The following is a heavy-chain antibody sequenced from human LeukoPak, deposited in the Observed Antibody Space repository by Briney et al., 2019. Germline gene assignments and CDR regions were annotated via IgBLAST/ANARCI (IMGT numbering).Heavy chain of an antibody. V-gene: IGHV3-23*01. D-gene: IGHD3-10*01. CDR2: ISGSGGST. CDR3: AKDLEYYGSGPYHMDV. CDR1: GFTFSSYA. J-gene: IGHJ6*03. Sequence: PGGSLRLSCAASGFTFSSYAMSWVRQAPGKGLEWVSAISGSGGSTYYADSVKGRFTISRDNSKNTLYLQMNSLRAEDTAVYYCAKDLEYYGSGPYHMDVWGKGTTVTVSS.